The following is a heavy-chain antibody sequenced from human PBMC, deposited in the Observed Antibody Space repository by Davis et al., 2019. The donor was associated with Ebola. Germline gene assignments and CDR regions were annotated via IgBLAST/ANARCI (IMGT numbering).Heavy chain of an antibody. J-gene: IGHJ4*02. Sequence: GESLKISCEASGYSFTSYWIVWVRQMPGKGLERMGIIYPGDSDVRYSPSFQGQVAISVDTSINTAYLQWGSLKASDTAMYYCARLQNTVLATTPIDYWGQGTLVTVSS. CDR2: IYPGDSDV. CDR3: ARLQNTVLATTPIDY. D-gene: IGHD2-15*01. CDR1: GYSFTSYW. V-gene: IGHV5-51*01.